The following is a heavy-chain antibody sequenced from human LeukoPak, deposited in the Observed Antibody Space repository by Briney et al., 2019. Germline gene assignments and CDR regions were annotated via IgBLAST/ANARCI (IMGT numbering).Heavy chain of an antibody. CDR2: TYYRSKWSN. V-gene: IGHV6-1*01. J-gene: IGHJ6*02. CDR1: GASVSANSVG. CDR3: ARSRNYAMDV. Sequence: SQTLSLTCVISGASVSANSVGWHWIRQSPSRGLEWLGKTYYRSKWSNDYAVSVKSRITINPDTSKNQFSLQLNSVTPDDTAVYYCARSRNYAMDVWGQGTTVTVSS.